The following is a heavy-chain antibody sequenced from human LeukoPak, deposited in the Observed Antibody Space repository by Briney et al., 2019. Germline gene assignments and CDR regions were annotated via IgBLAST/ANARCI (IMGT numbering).Heavy chain of an antibody. CDR3: AKVSQDSPLIDY. Sequence: GGSLRLSCAASGFTVSSNYMSWVRQAPGKGLEWVSVIYSGGSTYYADSVKGRFTISRDNSKNTLYLQMNSLRAEDTAVYYCAKVSQDSPLIDYWGQGTLVTVSS. CDR1: GFTVSSNY. CDR2: IYSGGST. D-gene: IGHD1-14*01. V-gene: IGHV3-53*01. J-gene: IGHJ4*02.